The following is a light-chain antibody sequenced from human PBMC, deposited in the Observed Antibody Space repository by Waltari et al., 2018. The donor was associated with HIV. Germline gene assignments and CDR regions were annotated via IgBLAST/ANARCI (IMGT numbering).Light chain of an antibody. CDR2: WAS. Sequence: DIVMTQSPDSLAVSLGERATINWKSSQSVLYSSNNKNYLAWYQQKPGQPPKLLIYWASTRESGVPDRFSGSGSGTDFTLTISSLQAEDVAVYCCQQYYSTPYTCGQGTKLEIK. CDR1: QSVLYSSNNKNY. J-gene: IGKJ2*01. V-gene: IGKV4-1*01. CDR3: QQYYSTPYT.